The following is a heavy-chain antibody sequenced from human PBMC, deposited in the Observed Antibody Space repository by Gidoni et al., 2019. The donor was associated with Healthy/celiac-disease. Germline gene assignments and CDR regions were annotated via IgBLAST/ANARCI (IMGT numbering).Heavy chain of an antibody. CDR2: IYHSGST. CDR3: ARAGDYRDYYYGMDV. J-gene: IGHJ6*02. V-gene: IGHV4-38-2*02. CDR1: GYSISSGYY. D-gene: IGHD4-17*01. Sequence: QVQLQESGPGLVKPSETLSLTCTVSGYSISSGYYWGWIRQPPGKGLEWIGSIYHSGSTYYNPSLKSRVTISVDTSKNQFSLKLSSVTAADTAVYYCARAGDYRDYYYGMDVWGQGTTVTVSS.